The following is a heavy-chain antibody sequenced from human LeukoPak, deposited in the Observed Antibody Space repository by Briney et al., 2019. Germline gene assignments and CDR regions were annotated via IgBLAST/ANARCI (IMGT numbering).Heavy chain of an antibody. Sequence: TSETLSPTCTVSGGSINSYYWSWIRQPPGKGLEWIGYIYYSGSTNYNPSLKSRVTISVDTSNNKFSLKLTSLTAADTAVYYCVRHLSAGRPAFDIWGQGTMVTVSS. V-gene: IGHV4-59*08. CDR2: IYYSGST. D-gene: IGHD2-15*01. J-gene: IGHJ3*02. CDR3: VRHLSAGRPAFDI. CDR1: GGSINSYY.